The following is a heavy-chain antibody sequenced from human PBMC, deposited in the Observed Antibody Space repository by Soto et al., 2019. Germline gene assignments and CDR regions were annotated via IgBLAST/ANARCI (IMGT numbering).Heavy chain of an antibody. Sequence: WVRQAPGQGLEWMAWISAHNGNTNYAQKLQGRVTVTRDTSTSTAYMELRSLRSDDTAVYYCARGRSGDYWGQGALVTVS. CDR3: ARGRSGDY. J-gene: IGHJ4*02. CDR2: ISAHNGNT. V-gene: IGHV1-18*01.